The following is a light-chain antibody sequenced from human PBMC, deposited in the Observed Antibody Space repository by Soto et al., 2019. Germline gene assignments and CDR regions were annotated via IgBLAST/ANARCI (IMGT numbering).Light chain of an antibody. CDR1: SGSIASNY. CDR2: EDN. Sequence: NFMLTQPHSVSESPGKTVTISCTRSSGSIASNYVQWFQQRPGSSPTTVIYEDNQRPSGVPDRFSGSIDSSSNSASLTISGLKTEDEADYYCQSYDSNKNGGVFGGGTQLTVL. CDR3: QSYDSNKNGGV. J-gene: IGLJ3*02. V-gene: IGLV6-57*01.